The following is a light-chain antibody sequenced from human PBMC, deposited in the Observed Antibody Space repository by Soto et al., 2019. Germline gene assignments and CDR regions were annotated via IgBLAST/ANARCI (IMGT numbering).Light chain of an antibody. CDR3: SSYAGSNNVV. Sequence: QSALTQPPSASGSPAQSVTISCTGTSSDVGGYNYVSWYQQHPGKAPKLMIYEVSKRPSGVPDRFSGSKSGNTASLTVSGLQAEDEADYYCSSYAGSNNVVFGGGTKLTVL. CDR2: EVS. J-gene: IGLJ2*01. V-gene: IGLV2-8*01. CDR1: SSDVGGYNY.